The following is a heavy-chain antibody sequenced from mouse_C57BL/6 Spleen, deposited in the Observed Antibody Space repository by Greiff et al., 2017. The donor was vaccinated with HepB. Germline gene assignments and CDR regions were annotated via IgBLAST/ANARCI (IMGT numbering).Heavy chain of an antibody. J-gene: IGHJ4*01. V-gene: IGHV1-26*01. Sequence: VQLQQSGPELVKPGASVKISCKASGYTFTDYYMNWVKQSHGKSLEWIGDINPNNGGTSYNQKFKSKATLTVDKSSSTAYMELRSLTSEDSAVYYCAGGGGDGYAMDYWGQGTSVTVSS. CDR2: INPNNGGT. CDR1: GYTFTDYY. CDR3: AGGGGDGYAMDY.